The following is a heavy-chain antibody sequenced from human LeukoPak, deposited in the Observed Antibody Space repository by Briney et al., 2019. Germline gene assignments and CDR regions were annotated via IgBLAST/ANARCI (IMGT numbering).Heavy chain of an antibody. CDR2: ISGSGIK. D-gene: IGHD3-9*01. CDR3: AKAEGYDILTGLDY. V-gene: IGHV3-48*03. Sequence: GGSLRLSCAASRFTFSSYEMNWVRQAPGKGLEWVSYISGSGIKHYADSVKGRFTISRDNAKNPLYLQMNSLRVEDTAVYYCAKAEGYDILTGLDYWGQGTLVTVSS. CDR1: RFTFSSYE. J-gene: IGHJ4*02.